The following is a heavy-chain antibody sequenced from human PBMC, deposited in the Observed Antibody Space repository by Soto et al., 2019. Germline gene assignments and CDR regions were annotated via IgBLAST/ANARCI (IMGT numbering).Heavy chain of an antibody. D-gene: IGHD1-26*01. J-gene: IGHJ5*02. CDR3: ARSGSYGWFDP. Sequence: ASVKVSCKASGYTFTSYAMHWVRQAPGQRLEWMGWINAGNGNTKYSQKFQGRVTITRDTSASTAYTELSSLRSEDTAVYYCARSGSYGWFDPWGQGTLVTVSS. CDR2: INAGNGNT. V-gene: IGHV1-3*01. CDR1: GYTFTSYA.